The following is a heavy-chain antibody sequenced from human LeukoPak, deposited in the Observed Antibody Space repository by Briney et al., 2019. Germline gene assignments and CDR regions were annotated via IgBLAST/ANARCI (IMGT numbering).Heavy chain of an antibody. Sequence: GGSLRLSCAASGFTFSSYSMNWVRQAPGKGLEWVSYISSSSTIYYADSVKGRFTISRDNAKNSLYLQMNSLRAEDTAVYYCARDPAGQAGFDYWGQGTLVTVSS. V-gene: IGHV3-48*01. CDR2: ISSSSTI. CDR3: ARDPAGQAGFDY. J-gene: IGHJ4*02. CDR1: GFTFSSYS.